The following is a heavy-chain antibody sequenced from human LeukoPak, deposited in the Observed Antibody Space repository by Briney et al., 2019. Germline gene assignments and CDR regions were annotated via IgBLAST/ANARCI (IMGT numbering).Heavy chain of an antibody. CDR1: GFTFSSYA. D-gene: IGHD3-22*01. Sequence: GGSLRLSCAASGFTFSSYAMSWVRQAPGKGLEWVSSISSSSSYIYYADSVKGRFTISRDNAKNSLYLQMNSLRAEDTAVYYCARVVYYYDSSGYYWEYFDYWGQGTLVTVSS. V-gene: IGHV3-21*01. J-gene: IGHJ4*02. CDR3: ARVVYYYDSSGYYWEYFDY. CDR2: ISSSSSYI.